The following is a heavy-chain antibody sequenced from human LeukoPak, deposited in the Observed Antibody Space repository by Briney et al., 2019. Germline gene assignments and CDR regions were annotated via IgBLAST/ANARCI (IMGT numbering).Heavy chain of an antibody. CDR3: ARHLQPLTMTTGFDY. Sequence: SETLSLTCNVSGASISTSSHYWGWSRQSPGKGLEWIGDIYSGGSFYYNPSLRSRATISVDTSKNEFSLRLSSVTAADTAVYYCARHLQPLTMTTGFDYWGLGALVTVSS. J-gene: IGHJ4*02. D-gene: IGHD5-18*01. CDR1: GASISTSSHY. V-gene: IGHV4-39*01. CDR2: IYSGGSF.